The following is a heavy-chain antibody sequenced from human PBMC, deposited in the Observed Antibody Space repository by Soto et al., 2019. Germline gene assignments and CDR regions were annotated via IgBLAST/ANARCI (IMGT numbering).Heavy chain of an antibody. J-gene: IGHJ4*02. V-gene: IGHV2-5*02. CDR1: GFSLTTSGVG. CDR2: IYWDDDT. D-gene: IGHD3-3*01. CDR3: AHRVLRTVFGLVTTTAIYFDF. Sequence: QITLNEAGPTVVRPTETLTLTCRFSGFSLTTSGVGVGWIRQSPGKAPEWLALIYWDDDTRYSASLKSRLTITKDTSKNQVVRTVSDLDPTDTATYYCAHRVLRTVFGLVTTTAIYFDFWGQGTTVAVSS.